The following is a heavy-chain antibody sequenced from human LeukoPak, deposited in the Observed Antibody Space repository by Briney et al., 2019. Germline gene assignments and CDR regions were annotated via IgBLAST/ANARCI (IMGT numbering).Heavy chain of an antibody. V-gene: IGHV1-46*01. J-gene: IGHJ3*02. Sequence: ASVKVSCKASGYTFTSYYMHWVRQAPGQGLEWMGIINPSGGSTDYAQRFQGRVTMTRDMSTSTVYMELSSLRSEDTAVYYCVRVRDGYNDAYDIWGQGTMVTVPS. CDR3: VRVRDGYNDAYDI. CDR1: GYTFTSYY. CDR2: INPSGGST. D-gene: IGHD5-24*01.